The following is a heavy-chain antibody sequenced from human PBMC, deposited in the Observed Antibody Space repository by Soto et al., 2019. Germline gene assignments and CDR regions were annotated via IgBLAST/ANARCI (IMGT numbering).Heavy chain of an antibody. CDR1: GYSFTSYW. V-gene: IGHV5-10-1*01. J-gene: IGHJ6*02. CDR3: ANSYSSGRSYGMDV. CDR2: IDPSDSYT. D-gene: IGHD6-19*01. Sequence: GESLKISCKGSGYSFTSYWISWVLQMPGKGLEWMGRIDPSDSYTNYSPSFQGHVTISADKSISTAYLQWSSLKASDTAMYYCANSYSSGRSYGMDVWGQGTTVTVSS.